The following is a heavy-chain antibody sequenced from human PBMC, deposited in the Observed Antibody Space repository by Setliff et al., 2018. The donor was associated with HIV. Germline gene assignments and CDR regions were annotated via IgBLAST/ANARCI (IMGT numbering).Heavy chain of an antibody. CDR3: TRRRRAPGVEDLEAY. V-gene: IGHV5-51*01. Sequence: GESLKISCRGSGFTFTDYWIGWVRQMPEKGLEWMGIIYPDDSDTRYSPSFQGQVTLSADKSINTTYLQWSSLKASDTAIYYCTRRRRAPGVEDLEAYWGQGTLVTVSS. CDR2: IYPDDSDT. CDR1: GFTFTDYW. J-gene: IGHJ4*02. D-gene: IGHD7-27*01.